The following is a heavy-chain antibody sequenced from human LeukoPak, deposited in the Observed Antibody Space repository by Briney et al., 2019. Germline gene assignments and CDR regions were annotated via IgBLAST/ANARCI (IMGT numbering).Heavy chain of an antibody. CDR1: VFTFSTYA. V-gene: IGHV3-64D*09. J-gene: IGHJ4*02. D-gene: IGHD1-26*01. CDR2: IRGNGVDT. Sequence: GGSLRLSCSASVFTFSTYAMLWVRQAPGKGLEYVSTIRGNGVDTYYADSVKGRFTISRDNSKNTLYLQMSSLRAEDTALYYCVKDRSGTYTSDFWGQGTLVTVSS. CDR3: VKDRSGTYTSDF.